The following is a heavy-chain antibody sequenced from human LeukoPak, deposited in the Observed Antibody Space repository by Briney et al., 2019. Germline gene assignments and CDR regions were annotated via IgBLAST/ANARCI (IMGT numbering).Heavy chain of an antibody. CDR2: INQDGSEK. J-gene: IGHJ4*02. V-gene: IGHV3-7*01. CDR3: ASRSSVAASGPG. CDR1: GFTFSSYA. Sequence: GGSLRLSCAASGFTFSSYAMHWVRQAPGKGLEWVANINQDGSEKYVDSVKGRFTISRDNAKNSLYLQMSSLRAEDTALYYCASRSSVAASGPGWGQGTLVTVSS. D-gene: IGHD2-15*01.